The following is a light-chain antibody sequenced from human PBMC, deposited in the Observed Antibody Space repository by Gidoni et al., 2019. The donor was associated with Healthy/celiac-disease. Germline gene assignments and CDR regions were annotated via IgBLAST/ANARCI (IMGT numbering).Light chain of an antibody. CDR3: QVWDSSSDHYV. CDR2: DDS. Sequence: SYVLTQPPSSSVAPGKTARITCGGDNIGRKSVHWYQQKPGQAPVLVGYDDSDRPSGIPERFSGSNSGNTATLTISRVEAGDEADYYCQVWDSSSDHYVFGTGTKVTVL. J-gene: IGLJ1*01. CDR1: NIGRKS. V-gene: IGLV3-21*03.